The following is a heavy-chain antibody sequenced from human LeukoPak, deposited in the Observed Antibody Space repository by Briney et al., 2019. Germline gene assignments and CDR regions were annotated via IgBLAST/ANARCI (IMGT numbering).Heavy chain of an antibody. CDR2: INPNSLIP. CDR1: GYTLSDYD. V-gene: IGHV1-8*01. J-gene: IGHJ5*02. CDR3: ARVKLVPTVSFDP. Sequence: ASVKVSCKASGYTLSDYDINWVRQVPGQGLEYMGWINPNSLIPGYAQKFRGRLTLTMDTSIRTAYMELSGLTYDDTAIYYCARVKLVPTVSFDPWGQGTLVTVSS. D-gene: IGHD6-13*01.